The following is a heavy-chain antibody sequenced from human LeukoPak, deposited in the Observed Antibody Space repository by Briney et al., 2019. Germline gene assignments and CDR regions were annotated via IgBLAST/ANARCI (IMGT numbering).Heavy chain of an antibody. CDR3: ARGGVPAAMAYYFDY. CDR2: ISSSSSYI. J-gene: IGHJ4*02. Sequence: GGSLRLSCAASGFTFSSYSVNWVRQAPGKGLEWVSSISSSSSYIYYADSVKGRFTISRDNAKNSLYLQMNSLRAEDTAVYYCARGGVPAAMAYYFDYWGQGTLVTVSS. D-gene: IGHD2-2*01. CDR1: GFTFSSYS. V-gene: IGHV3-21*01.